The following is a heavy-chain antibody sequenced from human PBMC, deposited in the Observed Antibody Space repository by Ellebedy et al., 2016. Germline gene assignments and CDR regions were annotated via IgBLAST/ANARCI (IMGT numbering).Heavy chain of an antibody. Sequence: GGSLRLSCAASGFTFSDYAMHWVRQAPGKGLEWVAVIWSDGNKKYYTDSVRGRFTIPRDTSENTMYMEMDSLRAEDPAVYYCARDSGRASHFRTCGDYWGQGTLVTASS. V-gene: IGHV3-33*01. J-gene: IGHJ4*02. D-gene: IGHD1-14*01. CDR3: ARDSGRASHFRTCGDY. CDR1: GFTFSDYA. CDR2: IWSDGNKK.